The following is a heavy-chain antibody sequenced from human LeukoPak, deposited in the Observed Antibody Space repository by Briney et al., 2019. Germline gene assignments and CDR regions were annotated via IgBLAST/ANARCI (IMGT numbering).Heavy chain of an antibody. CDR2: FDPEDGET. D-gene: IGHD3-10*01. Sequence: ASVKVSCKVSGYTLTELSMHWVRQAPGKGLEWMGGFDPEDGETIYAQKFQGRVTMTEDTSTDTAYMELSSLRSEDTAVYYCATWDMVWGVKQASDYWGQGTLVTVSS. CDR1: GYTLTELS. V-gene: IGHV1-24*01. CDR3: ATWDMVWGVKQASDY. J-gene: IGHJ4*02.